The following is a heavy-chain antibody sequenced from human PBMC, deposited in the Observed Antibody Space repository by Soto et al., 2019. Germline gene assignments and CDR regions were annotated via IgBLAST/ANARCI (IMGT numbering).Heavy chain of an antibody. CDR1: GGTFSSYT. V-gene: IGHV1-69*04. Sequence: GASVKVSCKASGGTFSSYTISWVRQAPGQGLEWMGRIIPILGIANYAQKFQGRVTITADKSTSTAYMELSSLRSEDTAVYYCARDPDFWSGFDGWGKGTTVTVAS. CDR3: ARDPDFWSGFDG. D-gene: IGHD3-3*01. J-gene: IGHJ6*04. CDR2: IIPILGIA.